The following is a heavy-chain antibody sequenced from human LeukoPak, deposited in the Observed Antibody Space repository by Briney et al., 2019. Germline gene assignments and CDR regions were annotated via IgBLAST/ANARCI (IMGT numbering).Heavy chain of an antibody. D-gene: IGHD3-22*01. J-gene: IGHJ5*02. Sequence: GGSLRLSCAASGFTFSSYWMSWVRQAPGKGLEWVANIKQDGSEKYYVDSVKGRFTISRDNAKNLLDLQKNSLRAEDTAVYYCAREDSSGYYNWFDPWGQGTLVTVSS. V-gene: IGHV3-7*01. CDR2: IKQDGSEK. CDR3: AREDSSGYYNWFDP. CDR1: GFTFSSYW.